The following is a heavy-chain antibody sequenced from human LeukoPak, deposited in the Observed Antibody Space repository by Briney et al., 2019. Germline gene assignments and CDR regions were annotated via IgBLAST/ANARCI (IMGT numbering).Heavy chain of an antibody. CDR3: ARGIPADY. V-gene: IGHV1-8*03. CDR2: INPSNGNT. J-gene: IGHJ4*02. Sequence: GASVKVSCKASGYTFTDYNINWVRQATGQGLEWMAWINPSNGNTGYAQRFQGRVTITRNTSKSTAYMELSSLKSEDTAVYYCARGIPADYWGQGTLVTVSS. D-gene: IGHD2-2*01. CDR1: GYTFTDYN.